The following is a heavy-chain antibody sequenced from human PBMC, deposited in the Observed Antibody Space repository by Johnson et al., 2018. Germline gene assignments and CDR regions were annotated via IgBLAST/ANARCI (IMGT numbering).Heavy chain of an antibody. Sequence: QVQLQESGPGLVKPSETLSLTCTVSGGSISSYYWSWIRQPPGKGLEWIGYIYYSGSTNYNPSLKSRVTISVDTSKNQFSLKLSSVTAADTAVYYWASGVGYGGAFDIWGQGTMVTVSS. CDR1: GGSISSYY. J-gene: IGHJ3*02. V-gene: IGHV4-59*01. CDR2: IYYSGST. D-gene: IGHD4-23*01. CDR3: ASGVGYGGAFDI.